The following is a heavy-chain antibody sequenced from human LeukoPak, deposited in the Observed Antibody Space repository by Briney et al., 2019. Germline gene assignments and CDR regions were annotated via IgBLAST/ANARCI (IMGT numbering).Heavy chain of an antibody. V-gene: IGHV4-31*03. CDR2: IYYSGNT. J-gene: IGHJ4*02. D-gene: IGHD3-9*01. CDR1: GGSISSGGYS. CDR3: AGRAGVDHDIFDY. Sequence: KPSQTLSLTCTVSGGSISSGGYSWSWIRQHPGKGLEWIGYIYYSGNTYYNPSLKSRVTISVDTSKNQFSLRLSSVTAADTAVYYCAGRAGVDHDIFDYWGQGTLVTVSS.